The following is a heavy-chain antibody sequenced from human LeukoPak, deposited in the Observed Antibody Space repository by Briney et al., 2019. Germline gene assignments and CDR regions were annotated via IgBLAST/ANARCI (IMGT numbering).Heavy chain of an antibody. Sequence: ASVKVSCKASGYTFTGYYMHWVRQAPGQGLEWMGWISAYNGNTNYAQKLQGRVTMTTDTSTSTAYMELRSLRSDDTAVYYCARDRVAGRQDNWFDPWGQGTLVTVSS. CDR1: GYTFTGYY. D-gene: IGHD6-19*01. CDR2: ISAYNGNT. CDR3: ARDRVAGRQDNWFDP. J-gene: IGHJ5*02. V-gene: IGHV1-18*04.